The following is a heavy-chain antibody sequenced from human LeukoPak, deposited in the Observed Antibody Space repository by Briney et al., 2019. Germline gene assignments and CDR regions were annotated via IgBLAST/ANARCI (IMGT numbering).Heavy chain of an antibody. J-gene: IGHJ4*02. CDR2: IYHSGST. V-gene: IGHV4-4*02. CDR3: ARLWVGATIGIDY. D-gene: IGHD1-26*01. CDR1: GGSISSSNW. Sequence: SETLSLTCAVSGGSISSSNWWSWVRQPPGKGLEWIGEIYHSGSTNYNPSLKSRVTISVDKSKNQFSLKLSSVTAADTAVYYCARLWVGATIGIDYWGQGTLVTVSS.